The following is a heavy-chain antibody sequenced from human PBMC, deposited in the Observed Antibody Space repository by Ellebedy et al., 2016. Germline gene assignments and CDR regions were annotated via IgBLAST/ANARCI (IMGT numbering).Heavy chain of an antibody. V-gene: IGHV3-21*04. CDR2: ISSSSSYI. CDR3: AKEGGNYYYYYYMDV. CDR1: GFTFSSYS. J-gene: IGHJ6*03. Sequence: GGSLRLSCAASGFTFSSYSMNWVRQAPGKGLEWVSSISSSSSYIYYADSVKGRFTISRDNSKNTLYLQMNSLRAEDTADTAVYYCAKEGGNYYYYYYMDVWGQGTLVTVSS. D-gene: IGHD4-23*01.